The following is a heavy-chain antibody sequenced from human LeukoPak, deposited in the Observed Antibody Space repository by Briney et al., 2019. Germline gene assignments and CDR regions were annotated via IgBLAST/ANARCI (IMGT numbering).Heavy chain of an antibody. CDR2: IYYTGTT. CDR1: GASISTYY. J-gene: IGHJ4*02. Sequence: SETLSLTCTVSGASISTYYWSWIRQPPGKGLEWIGYIYYTGTTNYNPSLKSRVTISVDTSKNQFSLKLNSVTAADTAVYYCTKGRDTAMDWGQGTLVTVSS. CDR3: TKGRDTAMD. V-gene: IGHV4-59*01. D-gene: IGHD5-18*01.